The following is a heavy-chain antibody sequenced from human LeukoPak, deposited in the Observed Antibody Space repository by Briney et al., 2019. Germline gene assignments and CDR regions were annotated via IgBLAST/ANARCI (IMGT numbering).Heavy chain of an antibody. Sequence: SQTLSLTCTVSGGSMSCGSYYGSWIRQPAVKGLEWIGRIYTSGSTSYNPSVESRVTISVVTPKNQFSLKLNSVTAADTAVYYCAREWGNAGLFDYWGQGTLVTVSS. J-gene: IGHJ4*02. CDR2: IYTSGST. CDR3: AREWGNAGLFDY. V-gene: IGHV4-61*02. CDR1: GGSMSCGSYY. D-gene: IGHD1-26*01.